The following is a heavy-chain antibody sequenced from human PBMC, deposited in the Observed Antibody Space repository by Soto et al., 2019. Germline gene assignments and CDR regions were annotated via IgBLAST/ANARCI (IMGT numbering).Heavy chain of an antibody. Sequence: VGSLRLSCVSSGCTFSDYGRNWVRQDPGKGLEWISYFSRRDNIIYYADSVKCRFTMSRDNAKNSLYLQMNSLRDEDTALYYCARDGYCTHGLCSTYSFDYWGLGTLVTVSS. CDR2: FSRRDNII. D-gene: IGHD2-8*01. CDR3: ARDGYCTHGLCSTYSFDY. CDR1: GCTFSDYG. J-gene: IGHJ4*02. V-gene: IGHV3-48*02.